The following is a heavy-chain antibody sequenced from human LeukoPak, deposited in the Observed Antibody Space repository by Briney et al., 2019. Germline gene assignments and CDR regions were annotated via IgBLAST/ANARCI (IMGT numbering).Heavy chain of an antibody. CDR2: MNPNSGNT. CDR1: GYTFTGYD. Sequence: ASVKVSCKASGYTFTGYDINWVRQATGQGLEWMGWMNPNSGNTGYAQKFQGRVTITRNTSISTAYMELSSLRSEDTAVYYCARGLAAMVTYYYYYYMDVWGKGTTVTVSS. J-gene: IGHJ6*03. D-gene: IGHD5-18*01. CDR3: ARGLAAMVTYYYYYYMDV. V-gene: IGHV1-8*03.